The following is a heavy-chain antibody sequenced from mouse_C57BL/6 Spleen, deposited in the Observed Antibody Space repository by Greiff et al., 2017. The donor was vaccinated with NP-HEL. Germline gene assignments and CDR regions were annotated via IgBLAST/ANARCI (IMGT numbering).Heavy chain of an antibody. J-gene: IGHJ1*03. Sequence: EVKLMESGGGLVKPGGSLKLSCAASGFTFSDYGMHWVRQAPEKGLEWVAYISSGSSNIYYADTVKGRFTISRDNAKNTLFLQMTSLRSEDTAMFYCARDYYGSSYWYFDVWGTGTTVTVSS. D-gene: IGHD1-1*01. CDR2: ISSGSSNI. CDR3: ARDYYGSSYWYFDV. CDR1: GFTFSDYG. V-gene: IGHV5-17*01.